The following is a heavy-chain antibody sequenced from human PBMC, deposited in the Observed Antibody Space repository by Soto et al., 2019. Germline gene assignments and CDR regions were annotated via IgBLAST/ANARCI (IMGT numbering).Heavy chain of an antibody. CDR3: ARNEIVLVPAAVDFYYCYAMEV. J-gene: IGHJ6*02. CDR1: GGTFSNSA. V-gene: IGHV1-69*06. D-gene: IGHD2-2*01. CDR2: IIPISGTT. Sequence: QVQLVQSGAEVRKPGSSIKVSCTASGGTFSNSAINWVRQAPGQGLEWMGGIIPISGTTTYAQKFQGRVTIIAEKSTNTTYMELISLRSEDTAVYYCARNEIVLVPAAVDFYYCYAMEVWGQGTTVTVSS.